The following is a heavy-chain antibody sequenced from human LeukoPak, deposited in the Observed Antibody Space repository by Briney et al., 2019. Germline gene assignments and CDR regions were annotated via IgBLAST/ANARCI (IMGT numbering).Heavy chain of an antibody. D-gene: IGHD6-19*01. V-gene: IGHV3-21*05. CDR2: ISSSSSYI. CDR3: ARDRAVAGTGYFDY. Sequence: VGSLRLSCAASGFTFSSYSMNWVRQAPGKGLEWVSYISSSSSYIYYADSVKGRFTISRDNAKNSLYLQMNSLRAEDTAVYYCARDRAVAGTGYFDYWGQGTLVTVSS. CDR1: GFTFSSYS. J-gene: IGHJ4*02.